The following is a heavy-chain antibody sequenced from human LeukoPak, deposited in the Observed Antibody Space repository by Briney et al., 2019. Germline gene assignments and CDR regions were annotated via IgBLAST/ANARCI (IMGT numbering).Heavy chain of an antibody. CDR1: GFTFSNAW. V-gene: IGHV3-15*01. D-gene: IGHD3-22*01. J-gene: IGHJ4*02. CDR3: TTDCYDSSGYYYGLSEY. CDR2: IKSKTDGGTT. Sequence: GGSLRLSCAASGFTFSNAWMSWVRQAPGKGLEWVGRIKSKTDGGTTDYAAPVKGRFTISRDDSKNTLYLQMNSLKTEDTAVYYCTTDCYDSSGYYYGLSEYWGQGTLVTVSS.